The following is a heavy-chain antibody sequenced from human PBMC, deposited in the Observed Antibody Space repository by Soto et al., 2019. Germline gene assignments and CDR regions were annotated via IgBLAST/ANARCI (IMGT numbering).Heavy chain of an antibody. CDR2: INHSGST. V-gene: IGHV4-34*01. CDR1: GVSFSGYY. Sequence: SETLSLTCAVYGVSFSGYYWSWIRQPPGKGLEWIGEINHSGSTNCNPSLKSRVTISVDTSKNQFSLSLSSVTAADTAVYYCARGGGYYYMDVWAKGTTVTVSS. CDR3: ARGGGYYYMDV. J-gene: IGHJ6*03.